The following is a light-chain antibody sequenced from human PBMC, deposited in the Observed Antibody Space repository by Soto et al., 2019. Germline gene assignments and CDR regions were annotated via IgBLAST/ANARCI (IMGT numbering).Light chain of an antibody. J-gene: IGLJ1*01. Sequence: QSVLTQPDSVSGSPGQSIAISCTGTSSDIGRYNYVSWYQQHPGKAPKLIIYEVTNRPSGVSNRFSGSKSGNTASLTITGVQADDEAEYYCSAFGGTGFFGTGTKLTVL. CDR3: SAFGGTGF. CDR1: SSDIGRYNY. CDR2: EVT. V-gene: IGLV2-14*01.